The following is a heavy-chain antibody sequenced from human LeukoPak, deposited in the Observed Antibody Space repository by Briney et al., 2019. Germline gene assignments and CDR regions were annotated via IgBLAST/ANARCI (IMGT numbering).Heavy chain of an antibody. D-gene: IGHD3-10*01. J-gene: IGHJ5*02. CDR2: ISSSSSYI. Sequence: PGGSLRLPCAASGFTFSSYNMNWVRQAPGKGLEWVSSISSSSSYIYYADSVKGRFTISRDNAKNSLYLQMNSLRAEDTAVYYCARDSAPIRFDPWGQGTLVTVSS. CDR3: ARDSAPIRFDP. V-gene: IGHV3-21*01. CDR1: GFTFSSYN.